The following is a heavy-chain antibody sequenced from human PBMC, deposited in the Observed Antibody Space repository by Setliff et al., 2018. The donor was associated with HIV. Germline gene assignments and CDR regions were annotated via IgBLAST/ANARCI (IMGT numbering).Heavy chain of an antibody. D-gene: IGHD3-10*01. CDR3: AGHGDYSGSGSPAFDY. J-gene: IGHJ4*02. V-gene: IGHV4-4*09. CDR1: GGSLSNYY. Sequence: SETLSLTCTVAGGSLSNYYWSWIRQSPGKGPEWIGYIYASRSTNHNPSLKSRVTISPDTSKNQFSLELSSVTAADTAVYYCAGHGDYSGSGSPAFDYWGQGTLVTVSS. CDR2: IYASRST.